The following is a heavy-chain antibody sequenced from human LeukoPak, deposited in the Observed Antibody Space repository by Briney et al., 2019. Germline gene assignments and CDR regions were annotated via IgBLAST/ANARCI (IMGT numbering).Heavy chain of an antibody. J-gene: IGHJ4*02. Sequence: ASVTVSCKASGYTFTSYYMHWVRQAPGQGLEWMGIINPSSYSTSYAQKFQGRVTMTRDTSTSTVYMELSSLRSEDTAVYYCARMYNWNDPFDYWGQGTLVTVSS. CDR2: INPSSYST. V-gene: IGHV1-46*01. CDR3: ARMYNWNDPFDY. CDR1: GYTFTSYY. D-gene: IGHD1-1*01.